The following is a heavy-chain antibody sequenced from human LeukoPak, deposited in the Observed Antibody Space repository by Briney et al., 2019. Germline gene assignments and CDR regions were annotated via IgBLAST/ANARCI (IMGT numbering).Heavy chain of an antibody. J-gene: IGHJ4*02. Sequence: GGSLRLSCAAYGFTFSSYSMNWVRQAPGKGLEWVSSISSSSSYIYYAGSVKGRFTISRDNAKNALYLQMNSLRAEDTAVYYCARDVAVYTHWGQGTLVTVSS. CDR1: GFTFSSYS. CDR3: ARDVAVYTH. D-gene: IGHD6-19*01. CDR2: ISSSSSYI. V-gene: IGHV3-21*01.